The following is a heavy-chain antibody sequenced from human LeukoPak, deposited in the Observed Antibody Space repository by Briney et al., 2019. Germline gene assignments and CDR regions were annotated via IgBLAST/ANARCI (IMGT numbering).Heavy chain of an antibody. J-gene: IGHJ3*02. D-gene: IGHD6-13*01. CDR2: INPNSGGT. Sequence: ASVKVSCKASGYTFTGYYMHWVRRAPGQGLEWMGWINPNSGGTNYAQKFQGRVTMTRDTSISTAYMELSRLRSDDTAVYYCARDPGSSISPAFDIWGQGTMVTVSS. V-gene: IGHV1-2*02. CDR1: GYTFTGYY. CDR3: ARDPGSSISPAFDI.